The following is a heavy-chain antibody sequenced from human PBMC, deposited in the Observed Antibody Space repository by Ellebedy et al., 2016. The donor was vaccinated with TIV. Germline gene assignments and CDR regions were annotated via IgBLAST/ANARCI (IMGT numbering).Heavy chain of an antibody. Sequence: GGSLRLXCAASGFTFSSYAMSWVRQAPGKGLEWVSAISGSGGSTYYADSVKGRFTISRDNSKNTLYLQMNSLRAEDTAVYYCAKDSYDILTGYYMEEYYFDYWGQGTLVTVSS. V-gene: IGHV3-23*01. D-gene: IGHD3-9*01. CDR3: AKDSYDILTGYYMEEYYFDY. CDR2: ISGSGGST. J-gene: IGHJ4*02. CDR1: GFTFSSYA.